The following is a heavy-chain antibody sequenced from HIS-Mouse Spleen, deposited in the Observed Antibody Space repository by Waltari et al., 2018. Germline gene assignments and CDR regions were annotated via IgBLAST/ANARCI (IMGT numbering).Heavy chain of an antibody. CDR2: ISSSSSYI. Sequence: EVQLVESGGGLVKPGGSLRLSCAASGFTVSSYSMNWVRQAPGKGLEWVSSISSSSSYIYYADSVKGRFTISRDNAKNSLYLQMNSLRAEDTAVYYCARGQAAGTIFDYWGQGTLVTVSS. D-gene: IGHD6-13*01. CDR3: ARGQAAGTIFDY. J-gene: IGHJ4*02. V-gene: IGHV3-21*01. CDR1: GFTVSSYS.